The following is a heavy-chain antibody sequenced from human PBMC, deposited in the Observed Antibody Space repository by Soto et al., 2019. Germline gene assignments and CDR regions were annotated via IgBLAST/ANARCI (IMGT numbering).Heavy chain of an antibody. V-gene: IGHV1-2*02. CDR2: INANSGGT. CDR3: ARGASTTFEVVVY. Sequence: ASVKVSCKASGYTFTDYYIHWVRQAPGQGLEWMGWINANSGGTNYAQKFQGRVTMTRDTSISTAYMELSRLTSDDTAMYYCARGASTTFEVVVYWGQGTLVTVSS. J-gene: IGHJ4*02. D-gene: IGHD3-3*01. CDR1: GYTFTDYY.